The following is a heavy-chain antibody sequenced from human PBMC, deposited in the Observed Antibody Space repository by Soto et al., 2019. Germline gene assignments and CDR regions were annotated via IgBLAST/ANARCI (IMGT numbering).Heavy chain of an antibody. J-gene: IGHJ6*02. CDR2: ISPNTGNI. CDR3: VKDRDSNSWPSRDV. Sequence: QVHLVQSGAEVKKPGASVIVSCKTSGYTFTRNGISWVRQAPGQGLEWMGWISPNTGNIKYAQKLQGRVIMTTDTSTSTAYMELRSLSSDDTAVYYCVKDRDSNSWPSRDVWGPGTTVTVSS. CDR1: GYTFTRNG. D-gene: IGHD3-22*01. V-gene: IGHV1-18*01.